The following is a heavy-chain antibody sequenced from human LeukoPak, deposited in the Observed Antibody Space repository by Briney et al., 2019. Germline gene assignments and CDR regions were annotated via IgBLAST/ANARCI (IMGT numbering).Heavy chain of an antibody. D-gene: IGHD5-24*01. CDR2: IHPSGIT. Sequence: SRTLSLTCTVSGDSLTITSYFWTWIRQHPGKGLEWIGYIHPSGITDYNPSLKRRLTMSLDTSQNQFSLKLTSVTAADTATYYCARGLDAFKTGHWGQGTLVTVSS. J-gene: IGHJ4*02. CDR3: ARGLDAFKTGH. CDR1: GDSLTITSYF. V-gene: IGHV4-31*03.